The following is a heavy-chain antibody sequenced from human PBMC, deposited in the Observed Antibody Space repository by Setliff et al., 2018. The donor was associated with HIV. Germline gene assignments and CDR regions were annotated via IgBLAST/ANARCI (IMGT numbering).Heavy chain of an antibody. J-gene: IGHJ3*01. CDR3: ARQGAGYYYDSSEYYTGNGFDF. Sequence: SETLSLTCTVSGGSISSGGYYWNWIRQPAGKGPEWIGRIYPNGNTNYNPSLISRVTMAVDTSKNQFSLELTSVTAADTAVYYCARQGAGYYYDSSEYYTGNGFDFWGQGTLVTVSS. D-gene: IGHD3-22*01. CDR2: IYPNGNT. V-gene: IGHV4-61*02. CDR1: GGSISSGGYY.